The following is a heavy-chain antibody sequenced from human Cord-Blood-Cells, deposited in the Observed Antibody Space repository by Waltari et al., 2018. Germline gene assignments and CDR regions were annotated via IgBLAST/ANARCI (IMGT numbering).Heavy chain of an antibody. D-gene: IGHD6-13*01. CDR1: GGSISSPY. CDR3: ARGREGSSSWYYFDY. CDR2: IYYSGST. J-gene: IGHJ4*02. Sequence: QVQLQESGPGLVKPSETLSLTCTVSGGSISSPYRSWLRQPPGKGLEWIGYIYYSGSTNYNPSLKSRVTISVDTSKNQFSLKLSSVTAADTAVYYCARGREGSSSWYYFDYWGQGTLVTVSS. V-gene: IGHV4-59*11.